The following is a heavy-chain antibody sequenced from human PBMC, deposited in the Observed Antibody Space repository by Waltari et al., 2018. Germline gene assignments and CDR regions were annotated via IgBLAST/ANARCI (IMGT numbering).Heavy chain of an antibody. D-gene: IGHD5-12*01. CDR1: GGSISSYY. J-gene: IGHJ6*03. V-gene: IGHV4-4*09. CDR3: ARERDGYKSRYIDV. Sequence: QVQLQESGPGLVKPSETLSLTCTVSGGSISSYYWSWIRQPPGKGLEWIGYIYTSGSTNHNPSLKGRVTISVDTSKNQFSLKLSSVTTADTAVYYCARERDGYKSRYIDVWGKGTTVTVSS. CDR2: IYTSGST.